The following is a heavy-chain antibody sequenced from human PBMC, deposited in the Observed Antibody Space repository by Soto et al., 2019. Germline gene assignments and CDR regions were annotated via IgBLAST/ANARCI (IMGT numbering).Heavy chain of an antibody. CDR2: ISAGNGNT. D-gene: IGHD3-22*01. Sequence: ASVKVSCKASGYTFTGYAMHWVRQAPGQGLEWMGWISAGNGNTNYSQKLQGRVTMTTDTSTSTAYMELRSLRSDDTAVYYCARVGYYDGSGYNAFAIWGQGTMVTVSS. J-gene: IGHJ3*02. CDR3: ARVGYYDGSGYNAFAI. V-gene: IGHV1-3*01. CDR1: GYTFTGYA.